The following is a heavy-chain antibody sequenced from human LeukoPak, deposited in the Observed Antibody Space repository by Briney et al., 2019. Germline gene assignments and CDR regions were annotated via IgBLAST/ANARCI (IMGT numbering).Heavy chain of an antibody. J-gene: IGHJ4*02. V-gene: IGHV4-4*07. CDR1: GGSISSYY. CDR2: IYISGST. D-gene: IGHD5-24*01. Sequence: SETLSLTCTVSGGSISSYYWSWIRQPAGKGLEWIGRIYISGSTNYNPSLKSRVTMSVDTSKNQFSLKLSSVTAADTAVYYCARGGGRATIPVFDYWGQGTLVTVSS. CDR3: ARGGGRATIPVFDY.